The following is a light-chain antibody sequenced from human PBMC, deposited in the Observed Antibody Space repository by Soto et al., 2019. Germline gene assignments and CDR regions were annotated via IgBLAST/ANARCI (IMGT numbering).Light chain of an antibody. V-gene: IGLV2-8*01. CDR2: EVT. Sequence: QSVLTQPPSASGSPGESVTISCTGTRRDIGGYNYVSWYQQHPGKAPRLMIYEVTNRPSGVPDRFSGSKSGNTASLTVSGLQAEDGADYYCSSYGGSNDLVFGGGTQLTVL. J-gene: IGLJ2*01. CDR3: SSYGGSNDLV. CDR1: RRDIGGYNY.